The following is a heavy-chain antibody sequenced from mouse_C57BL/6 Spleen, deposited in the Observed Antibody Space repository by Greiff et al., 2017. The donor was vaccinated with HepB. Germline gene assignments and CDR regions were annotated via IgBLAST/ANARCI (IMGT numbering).Heavy chain of an antibody. D-gene: IGHD1-1*01. CDR3: ARGDYYGSRGASMDY. V-gene: IGHV1-76*01. J-gene: IGHJ4*01. CDR1: GYTFTDYY. Sequence: VKLMESGAELVRPGASVKLSCKASGYTFTDYYINWVKQRPGQGLEWIARIYHGSGNTYYNEKLKGKATLTAEKSSSTAYMQLSSLTSEDSAVYFCARGDYYGSRGASMDYWGQGTSVTVSS. CDR2: IYHGSGNT.